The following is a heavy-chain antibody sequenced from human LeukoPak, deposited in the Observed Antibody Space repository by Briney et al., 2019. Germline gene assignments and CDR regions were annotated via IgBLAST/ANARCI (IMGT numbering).Heavy chain of an antibody. CDR3: ARDRVVRNGYYYSYYMDV. Sequence: ASVKVSCKASGYTFTSYGISWVRQAPGQGLEWMGWMKPNSGNTGYAQKFQGRVTMTSDTSISTAYMELSRLTSDDTAVYYCARDRVVRNGYYYSYYMDVWGKGTTVTVSS. J-gene: IGHJ6*03. CDR2: MKPNSGNT. D-gene: IGHD2-15*01. V-gene: IGHV1-8*02. CDR1: GYTFTSYG.